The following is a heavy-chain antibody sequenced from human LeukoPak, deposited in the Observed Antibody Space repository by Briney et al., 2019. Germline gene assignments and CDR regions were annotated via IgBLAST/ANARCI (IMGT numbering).Heavy chain of an antibody. V-gene: IGHV4-38-2*02. CDR2: IYHSGST. Sequence: SETLSLTCTVSGGSISSYYWGWIRQPPGKGLEWIGSIYHSGSTYYNPSLKSRVTISVDTSKNQFSLKLSSVTAADTAMYYCARVGYSSSWSVDYWGQGTLVTVSS. D-gene: IGHD6-13*01. J-gene: IGHJ4*02. CDR3: ARVGYSSSWSVDY. CDR1: GGSISSYY.